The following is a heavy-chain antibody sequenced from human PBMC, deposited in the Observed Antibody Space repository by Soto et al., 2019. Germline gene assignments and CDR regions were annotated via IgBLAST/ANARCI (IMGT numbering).Heavy chain of an antibody. CDR1: GGSISSYY. J-gene: IGHJ4*02. D-gene: IGHD2-15*01. Sequence: PSETLSLTCTVSGGSISSYYWSRIRQPPGKGLEWIGYIYYSGSTNYNPSLKSRVTISVDTSKNQFSLKLSSVTAADTAVYYCARARGSYFDYWGQGTLVTVSS. CDR3: ARARGSYFDY. V-gene: IGHV4-59*01. CDR2: IYYSGST.